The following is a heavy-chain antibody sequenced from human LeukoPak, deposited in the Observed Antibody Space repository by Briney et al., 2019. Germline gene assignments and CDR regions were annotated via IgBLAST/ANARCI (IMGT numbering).Heavy chain of an antibody. J-gene: IGHJ4*02. CDR1: GFTTSNSS. V-gene: IGHV3-48*01. CDR3: TRHREITFGEVIALDY. D-gene: IGHD3-16*02. CDR2: ISSSSITI. Sequence: LRFSYAAAGFTTSNSSINLVRPPPRTVQAWVSYISSSSITIYYAGSVKGQFTSSRDNAKNSQYLQMNSLRAEDTAVHYCTRHREITFGEVIALDYWRQGTLLPVSS.